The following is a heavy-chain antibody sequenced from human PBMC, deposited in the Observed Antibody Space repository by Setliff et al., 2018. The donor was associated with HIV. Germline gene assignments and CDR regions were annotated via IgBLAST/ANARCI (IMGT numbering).Heavy chain of an antibody. CDR3: ARAFYHHRRDHYYIDV. D-gene: IGHD2-2*01. CDR1: GGPFIGYY. CDR2: IHHSGRT. Sequence: SETLSLTCTAYGGPFIGYYWTWIRQSPEKGLEWIGEIHHSGRTKCSPSLESRVTMSVDTSKNQFSLELNSVTAADTAVYYCARAFYHHRRDHYYIDVWGKGTTVTVSS. V-gene: IGHV4-34*01. J-gene: IGHJ6*03.